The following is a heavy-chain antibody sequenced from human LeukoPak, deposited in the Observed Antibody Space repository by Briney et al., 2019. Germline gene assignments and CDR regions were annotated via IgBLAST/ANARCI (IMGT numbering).Heavy chain of an antibody. CDR3: ATYDIVVVPAAIHH. V-gene: IGHV5-51*01. Sequence: GESLKISCKGSGYSFTSYWIGWVRQMPGKGLEWMGIIYPGDSDTRYSPSFQGQVTISADKSISTAYLQWSSLRSEDTAVYYCATYDIVVVPAAIHHWGQGTLVTVSS. J-gene: IGHJ4*02. D-gene: IGHD2-2*02. CDR2: IYPGDSDT. CDR1: GYSFTSYW.